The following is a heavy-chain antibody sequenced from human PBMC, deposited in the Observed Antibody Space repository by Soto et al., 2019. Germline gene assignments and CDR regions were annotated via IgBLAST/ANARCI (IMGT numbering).Heavy chain of an antibody. CDR2: INCDGSDT. V-gene: IGHV3-74*01. CDR3: ARDFGEVGATAVYDI. CDR1: GFSFSLYW. D-gene: IGHD1-26*01. Sequence: GGSLRLSCAASGFSFSLYWMHWVRQAPGKGLVWVSRINCDGSDTSYGDSVKGRFTTSRDNAKNTLYLHMNSLGAEDTAVYYCARDFGEVGATAVYDIWGQGTMVTVSS. J-gene: IGHJ3*02.